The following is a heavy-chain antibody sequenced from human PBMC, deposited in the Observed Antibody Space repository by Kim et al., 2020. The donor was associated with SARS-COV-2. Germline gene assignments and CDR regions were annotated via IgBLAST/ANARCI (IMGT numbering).Heavy chain of an antibody. J-gene: IGHJ4*02. CDR3: ARTTIGYSYGTFDY. CDR1: GFTFSSYA. CDR2: ISYDGSNK. D-gene: IGHD5-18*01. Sequence: GGSLRLSCAASGFTFSSYAMHWVRQAPGKGLEWVAVISYDGSNKYYADSVKGRFTISRDNSKNTLYLQMNSLRAEDTAVYYCARTTIGYSYGTFDYWGQGTLVTVSS. V-gene: IGHV3-30*04.